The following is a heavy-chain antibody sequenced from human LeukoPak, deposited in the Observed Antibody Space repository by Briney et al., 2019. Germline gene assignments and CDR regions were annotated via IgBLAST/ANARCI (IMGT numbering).Heavy chain of an antibody. Sequence: GGSLRLSCAASGFTVSSNFMAWVRLAPGKGLEWVSVIYGGGSTFYADSVRGRFTISRDNAKNSVFLQLTSLTVEDTAVYYCATEGQRVYPYYDFWNGFFRWGQGALVTVSP. CDR3: ATEGQRVYPYYDFWNGFFR. V-gene: IGHV3-66*01. CDR1: GFTVSSNF. D-gene: IGHD3-3*01. CDR2: IYGGGST. J-gene: IGHJ4*02.